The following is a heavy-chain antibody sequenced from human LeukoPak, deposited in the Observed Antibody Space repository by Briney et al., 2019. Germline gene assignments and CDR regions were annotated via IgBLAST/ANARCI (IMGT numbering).Heavy chain of an antibody. CDR1: GYTFTSYD. CDR2: MNPNSGNT. J-gene: IGHJ4*02. CDR3: ARRLRYFDWLSPLFDY. D-gene: IGHD3-9*01. V-gene: IGHV1-8*01. Sequence: ASVKVSCKASGYTFTSYDINWVRQATGQGLEWMGWMNPNSGNTGYAQKFQGRVTMTRNTSISTAYMELSSLRSEDTAVYYCARRLRYFDWLSPLFDYWGQGTLVTVSS.